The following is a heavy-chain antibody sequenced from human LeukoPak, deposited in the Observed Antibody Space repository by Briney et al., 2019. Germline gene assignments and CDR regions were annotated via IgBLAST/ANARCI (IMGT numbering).Heavy chain of an antibody. CDR2: INPNSGAT. CDR1: GHTFTDYY. D-gene: IGHD3-22*01. CDR3: ASFYYDSRGYYRADY. V-gene: IGHV1-2*06. Sequence: RASVKVSCRASGHTFTDYYIHWVRQAPGQRLEWMGRINPNSGATNSAQKFQGRVTMTRDTSISTAYMELSRLRSDDTAVYYCASFYYDSRGYYRADYWGQGTLVTVSS. J-gene: IGHJ4*02.